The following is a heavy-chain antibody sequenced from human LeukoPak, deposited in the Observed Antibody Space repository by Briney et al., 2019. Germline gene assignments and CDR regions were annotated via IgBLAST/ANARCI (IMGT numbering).Heavy chain of an antibody. CDR3: ARDQRSSSQAYYYYYYMDA. V-gene: IGHV4-61*02. Sequence: PSETLSLTCTVSGGSISSGGYYWSWIRQHPGKGLEWIGRIYTSGSTNYNPSLKSRVTISVDTSKNQFSLKLSSVTAADTAVYYCARDQRSSSQAYYYYYYMDAWGKGTTVTVSS. D-gene: IGHD6-13*01. CDR1: GGSISSGGYY. CDR2: IYTSGST. J-gene: IGHJ6*03.